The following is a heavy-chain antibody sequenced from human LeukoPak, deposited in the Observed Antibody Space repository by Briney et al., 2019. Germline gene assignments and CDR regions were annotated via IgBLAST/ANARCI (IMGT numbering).Heavy chain of an antibody. CDR3: AREGSSGWFVWFDP. CDR1: GGSISSSGYY. V-gene: IGHV4-39*02. Sequence: SETLSLTCTVSGGSISSSGYYWDWIRQPPGKGLEWIGSIYYSVNTYYNPSLKSRVTISIDTSKNQFSLKLSSVTAADTAVYYCAREGSSGWFVWFDPWGQGTLVTVSS. D-gene: IGHD6-19*01. J-gene: IGHJ5*02. CDR2: IYYSVNT.